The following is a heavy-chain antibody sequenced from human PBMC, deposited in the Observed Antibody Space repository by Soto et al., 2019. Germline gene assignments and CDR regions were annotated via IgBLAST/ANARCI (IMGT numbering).Heavy chain of an antibody. CDR2: ISSNGGST. CDR3: VKAKYYYDSSGPTGGSYFDY. CDR1: GFTLSSYA. D-gene: IGHD3-22*01. Sequence: PGGSLRLSCSASGFTLSSYAMHWVRQAPGKGLEYVSAISSNGGSTYYADSVKGRFTISRDNSKNTLYLQMSSLRAEDTAVYYCVKAKYYYDSSGPTGGSYFDYWGQGTLVTVSS. V-gene: IGHV3-64D*06. J-gene: IGHJ4*02.